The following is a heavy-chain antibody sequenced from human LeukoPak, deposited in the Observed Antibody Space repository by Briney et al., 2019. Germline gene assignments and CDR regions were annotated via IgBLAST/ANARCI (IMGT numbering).Heavy chain of an antibody. D-gene: IGHD2-2*01. CDR1: GFTFSSYW. J-gene: IGHJ4*02. Sequence: GGSLRLSCAASGFTFSSYWMSWVRQAPGKGLEWVANIKQDGSEKYYVDSAKGRFTITRENAKNSLYLQMNSLRAEDTAVYYWARDGGGDIVVVPAVDFDYWGQGTLVTVPS. V-gene: IGHV3-7*03. CDR3: ARDGGGDIVVVPAVDFDY. CDR2: IKQDGSEK.